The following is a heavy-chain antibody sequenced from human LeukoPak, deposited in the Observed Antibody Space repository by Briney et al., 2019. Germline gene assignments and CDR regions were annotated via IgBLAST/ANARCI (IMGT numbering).Heavy chain of an antibody. CDR1: GFTFSDYY. CDR3: AEESGRGAFDI. CDR2: IYSGGST. Sequence: GGSLRLSCAASGFTFSDYYMSWIRQAPGKGLEWVSVIYSGGSTYYADSVKGRFTISRDNSKNTLYLQMNSLRAEDTAVYYCAEESGRGAFDIWGQGTMVTVSS. V-gene: IGHV3-66*01. D-gene: IGHD2-15*01. J-gene: IGHJ3*02.